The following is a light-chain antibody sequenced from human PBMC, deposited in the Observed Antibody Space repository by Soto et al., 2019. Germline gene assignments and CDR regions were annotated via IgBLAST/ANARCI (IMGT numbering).Light chain of an antibody. CDR2: AAS. CDR1: QSISSY. Sequence: DIQMTHSPSSLSASVGDRVTITCRASQSISSYLNWYQQKPGKAPKLLIYAASSLQSGAPSRFSGSGSGTDFTLTISSLQPEDFATYYCQQSYSTLLTFGGGTKVEIK. CDR3: QQSYSTLLT. V-gene: IGKV1-39*01. J-gene: IGKJ4*01.